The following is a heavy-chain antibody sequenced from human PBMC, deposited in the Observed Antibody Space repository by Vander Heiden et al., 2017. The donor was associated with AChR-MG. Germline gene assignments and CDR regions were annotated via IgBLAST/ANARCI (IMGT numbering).Heavy chain of an antibody. CDR3: ARRGSYGDYYYYGMDV. CDR2: IIPIFGTV. Sequence: QVQLVQSGAEVKKPGSSVKVSCKASGGTFSTYAISWVRQAPGQGLEWMGGIIPIFGTVKYSQKFQGRVTIIADESTRTAYMELSSLRYEDTAVYYCARRGSYGDYYYYGMDVWGQGTTVTVSS. V-gene: IGHV1-69*01. D-gene: IGHD5-18*01. CDR1: GGTFSTYA. J-gene: IGHJ6*02.